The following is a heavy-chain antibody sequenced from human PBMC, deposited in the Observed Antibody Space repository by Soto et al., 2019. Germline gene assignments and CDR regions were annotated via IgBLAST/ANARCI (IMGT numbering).Heavy chain of an antibody. CDR2: IYYDDDK. V-gene: IGHV2-5*02. D-gene: IGHD3-10*01. Sequence: QITLKESGPALVKPTQTLTLTCTLSGFSIITSRMGVGWIRQSPGKALEWLALIYYDDDKRYSPSLRRRLSITKDTSKNEVVLTVTNMGPEDTGTYYCARRPTYVSGSFFDYWGQGALVTVSS. CDR3: ARRPTYVSGSFFDY. CDR1: GFSIITSRMG. J-gene: IGHJ4*02.